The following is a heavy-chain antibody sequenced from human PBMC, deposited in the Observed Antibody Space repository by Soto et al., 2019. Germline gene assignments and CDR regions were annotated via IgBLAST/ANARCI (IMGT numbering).Heavy chain of an antibody. D-gene: IGHD1-1*01. J-gene: IGHJ6*02. CDR3: TRAGDFDGFDV. CDR2: VRSKTYDGAA. CDR1: GFTSDDFA. V-gene: IGHV3-49*04. Sequence: PGGSLRLSCTFSGFTSDDFALTWVRQAPGKGLEWLGLVRSKTYDGAAEYAASVKGRFTISRDESTSTAFLQMNRLKTEDTAVYYCTRAGDFDGFDVWGQGTTVTVSS.